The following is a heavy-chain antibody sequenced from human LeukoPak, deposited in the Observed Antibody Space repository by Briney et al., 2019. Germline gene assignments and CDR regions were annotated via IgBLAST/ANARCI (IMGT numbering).Heavy chain of an antibody. D-gene: IGHD3-16*02. CDR2: ISAYNGNT. Sequence: ASVKVSCKAPGYTFTSYGISWVRQAPGQGLEWMGWISAYNGNTNYAQKLQGRVTMTTDTSTSTAYMELRSLRSDDTAVYYCARARGAYDHVWGSYRFLAFDIWGQGTMVTVSS. CDR3: ARARGAYDHVWGSYRFLAFDI. V-gene: IGHV1-18*04. J-gene: IGHJ3*02. CDR1: GYTFTSYG.